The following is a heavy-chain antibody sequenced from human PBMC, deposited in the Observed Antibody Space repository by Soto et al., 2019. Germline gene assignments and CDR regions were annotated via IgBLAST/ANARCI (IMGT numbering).Heavy chain of an antibody. V-gene: IGHV6-1*01. CDR3: ACNAWNFVTSRYF. Sequence: SQTLSLTCVVSGGSVSSSSGAWIWIRQSPSRGPEWLGRTYYRSQFYHDYAISVRGRISINPDTTRNQFSLQLNSVTPEDTAAYYCACNAWNFVTSRYFWGQGIPVTVSS. CDR2: TYYRSQFYH. CDR1: GGSVSSSSGA. D-gene: IGHD1-7*01. J-gene: IGHJ4*02.